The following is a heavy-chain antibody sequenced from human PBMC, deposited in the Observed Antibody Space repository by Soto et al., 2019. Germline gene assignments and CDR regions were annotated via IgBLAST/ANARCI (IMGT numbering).Heavy chain of an antibody. J-gene: IGHJ6*02. V-gene: IGHV1-69*01. D-gene: IGHD2-2*01. CDR3: ARSQGSSTSLEIYYYYYYGMDV. CDR1: GGTFNSYA. CDR2: IIPISGTA. Sequence: QVQLVQSGAEVKKPGSSVKVSCKASGGTFNSYAISWVRQAPGQGLEWMGGIIPISGTANYAQKFQGRVTITADESTSTAYMELSSLRSEDTAVYYCARSQGSSTSLEIYYYYYYGMDVWGHGTTVTVSS.